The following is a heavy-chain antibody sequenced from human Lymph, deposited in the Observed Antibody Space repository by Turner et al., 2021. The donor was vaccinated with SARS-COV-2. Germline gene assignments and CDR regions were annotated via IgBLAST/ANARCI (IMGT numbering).Heavy chain of an antibody. D-gene: IGHD4-17*01. Sequence: EVQLVASGGGLVKPGGSLRLSCAASGFTFSSYSMNWVRQAPGKGLEWVSSISSSSSYIYYADSVKGRFTISRDNAKNSLYLQMNSLRAEDTAVYYCARGDYGDYGTVYFDYWGQGTLVTVSS. CDR2: ISSSSSYI. J-gene: IGHJ4*02. V-gene: IGHV3-21*01. CDR3: ARGDYGDYGTVYFDY. CDR1: GFTFSSYS.